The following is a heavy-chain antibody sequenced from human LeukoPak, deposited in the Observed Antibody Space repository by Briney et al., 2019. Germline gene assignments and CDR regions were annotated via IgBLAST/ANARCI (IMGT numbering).Heavy chain of an antibody. CDR3: ARDLYRIVVVPHYFDY. V-gene: IGHV3-48*03. CDR2: ISGSGMSI. J-gene: IGHJ4*02. Sequence: GGSLRLSCVASGFIFNDYEMNWVRQAPGKGLEWVSYISGSGMSIHYADSVKGRFTISRDNAKKSLYLQMNSLRAEDTAVYYCARDLYRIVVVPHYFDYWGQGTLVTVSS. CDR1: GFIFNDYE. D-gene: IGHD3-22*01.